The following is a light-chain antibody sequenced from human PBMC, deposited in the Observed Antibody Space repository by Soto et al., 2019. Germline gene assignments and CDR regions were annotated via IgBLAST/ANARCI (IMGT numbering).Light chain of an antibody. CDR1: QVISTS. J-gene: IGKJ4*01. CDR2: AAP. V-gene: IGKV1-9*01. Sequence: DIQLTQSPSFLSPSIGESVTITCRASQVISTSLAWYQVKPGKAPKLLIYAAPTLESGVPSRFSATVSGTEFSLTITSLQPEDFATYYCQQYDTYPLTFGGGTKVDIK. CDR3: QQYDTYPLT.